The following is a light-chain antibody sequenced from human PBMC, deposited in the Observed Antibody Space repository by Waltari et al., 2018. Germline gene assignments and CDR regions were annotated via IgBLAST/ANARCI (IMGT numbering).Light chain of an antibody. J-gene: IGLJ2*01. CDR2: DVN. V-gene: IGLV2-23*02. CDR3: CSYAGDSTLI. Sequence: QSALTQPASVSGSPGQSITISCTAPSSNVGGYTLVSWYQQHPGKAPQLIIYDVNKRPSGISHRFSGSKSGNTASLTISGLQADDESDYYCCSYAGDSTLIFGGGTKLTVL. CDR1: SSNVGGYTL.